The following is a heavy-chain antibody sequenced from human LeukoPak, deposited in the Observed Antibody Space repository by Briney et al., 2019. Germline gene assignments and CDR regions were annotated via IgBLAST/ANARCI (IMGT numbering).Heavy chain of an antibody. CDR1: GFTFTNYG. CDR3: ARDLSPVVRASPMGY. D-gene: IGHD3-10*01. Sequence: PGTSLRLSCAASGFTFTNYGMHWVRQAPGKGLEWVALITYDGYYKCYSDSVKGRFTISSDTSKNTLYLQMNSLRAEDTAVYYCARDLSPVVRASPMGYWGQGTPVTVSS. V-gene: IGHV3-30*03. CDR2: ITYDGYYK. J-gene: IGHJ4*02.